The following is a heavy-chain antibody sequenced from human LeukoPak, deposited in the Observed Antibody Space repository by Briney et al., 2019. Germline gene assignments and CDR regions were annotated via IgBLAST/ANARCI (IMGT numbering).Heavy chain of an antibody. CDR3: ARGDCSSTICYSPMDV. Sequence: PSETLSLTCTVSGGSINNYYWSWIRQPPGKGLEYIGYINYSGSTNYNPSLESRVTISVDTSQNQFSLKVNSVTAADTAVYYCARGDCSSTICYSPMDVWGKGTTVTVSS. CDR2: INYSGST. J-gene: IGHJ6*03. V-gene: IGHV4-59*08. CDR1: GGSINNYY. D-gene: IGHD2-2*01.